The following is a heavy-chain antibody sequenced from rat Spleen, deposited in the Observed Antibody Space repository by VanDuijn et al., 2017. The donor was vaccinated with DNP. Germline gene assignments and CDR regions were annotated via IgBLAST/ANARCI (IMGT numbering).Heavy chain of an antibody. J-gene: IGHJ4*01. D-gene: IGHD1-3*01. CDR1: GFSLTKDG. CDR2: IGNTGGT. V-gene: IGHV2-41*01. Sequence: QVQLKESGPGLVQPSQTLSLTCTVSGFSLTKDGVSWVRQPPGKGLEWMGLIGNTGGTRYNSVFRSRLSISKDTSKSQVFLQMNSLQPEDTATYYCASTLVNYGTYGYYAMDAWGQGTSVTVSS. CDR3: ASTLVNYGTYGYYAMDA.